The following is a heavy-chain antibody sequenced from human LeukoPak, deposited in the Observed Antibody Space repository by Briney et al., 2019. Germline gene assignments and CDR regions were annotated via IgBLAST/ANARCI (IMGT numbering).Heavy chain of an antibody. D-gene: IGHD2-2*01. CDR1: GFTFSSYA. V-gene: IGHV3-23*01. J-gene: IGHJ6*02. CDR3: AKGGYCSSTSCDGVYYYYYGMDV. Sequence: GGSLRLSCAASGFTFSSYAMSWVRQAPGKGLEWVSAISGSGGCTYYADSVKGRFTISRDNSKNTLYLQMNSLRAEDTAVYYCAKGGYCSSTSCDGVYYYYYGMDVWGQGTLVTVPS. CDR2: ISGSGGCT.